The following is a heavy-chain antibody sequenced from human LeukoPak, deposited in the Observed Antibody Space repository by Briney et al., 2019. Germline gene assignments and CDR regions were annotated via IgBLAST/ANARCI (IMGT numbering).Heavy chain of an antibody. J-gene: IGHJ4*02. Sequence: PSETLSLTCTVSGDSLNSYYWTWLRQSPGEGLQWVGYVFYSGRSNYNASLRSRVAISVDTSKNQFSLKLTSVTAADTAVYYCAGRAARFFDYWGQGILVTVSS. D-gene: IGHD6-25*01. CDR3: AGRAARFFDY. CDR1: GDSLNSYY. V-gene: IGHV4-59*01. CDR2: VFYSGRS.